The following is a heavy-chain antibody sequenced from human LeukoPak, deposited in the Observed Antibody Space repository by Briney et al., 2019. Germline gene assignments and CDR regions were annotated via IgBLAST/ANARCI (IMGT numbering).Heavy chain of an antibody. D-gene: IGHD5-18*01. CDR3: AREREVTWIQLWLAPPMDV. CDR1: GFTFSSYS. CDR2: ISSSSSYI. Sequence: PGGSLRLSCAASGFTFSSYSMNWVRQAPGKGLEWVSSISSSSSYIYYADSVKGRFTISRDNAKNSLYLQMNSLRAEDTAVYYCAREREVTWIQLWLAPPMDVWGKGTTVTVSS. J-gene: IGHJ6*03. V-gene: IGHV3-21*01.